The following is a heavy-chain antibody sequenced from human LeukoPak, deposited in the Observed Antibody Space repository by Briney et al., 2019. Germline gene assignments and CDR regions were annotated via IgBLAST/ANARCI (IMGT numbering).Heavy chain of an antibody. Sequence: GGSLRLSCAASGFTFDDYAMHWVRQAPGKGLEWVSLISGDGGSTYYADSVKGRFTLSRDNSKNSLYLQMNSLRTEDTALYYCAKDVYYYDSSGQPGRFDYWGQGTLVTVSS. D-gene: IGHD3-22*01. J-gene: IGHJ4*02. CDR2: ISGDGGST. CDR3: AKDVYYYDSSGQPGRFDY. CDR1: GFTFDDYA. V-gene: IGHV3-43*02.